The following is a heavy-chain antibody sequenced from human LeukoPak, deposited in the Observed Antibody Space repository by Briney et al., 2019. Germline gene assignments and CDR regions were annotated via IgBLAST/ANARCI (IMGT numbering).Heavy chain of an antibody. J-gene: IGHJ5*02. CDR3: ARDQRLYSGYDFWFDP. V-gene: IGHV4-61*01. Sequence: SETLSLTCTVSGGSISSGSYYWNWIRQSPGKGLEWIGYIYDIGSTTYNPSLKSRVTISVDTSKKQFSLRLSSVTAADTAVYYCARDQRLYSGYDFWFDPWGQGTLVKVSS. CDR1: GGSISSGSYY. CDR2: IYDIGST. D-gene: IGHD5-12*01.